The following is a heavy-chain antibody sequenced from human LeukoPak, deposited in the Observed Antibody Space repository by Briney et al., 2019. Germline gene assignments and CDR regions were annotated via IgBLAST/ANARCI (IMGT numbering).Heavy chain of an antibody. CDR2: ISYDGSNK. Sequence: PGGSLRLSFAASGFTFSSYAMHWVRQAPGKGLEWVAVISYDGSNKYYADSVKGRFTISRDNSKNTLYLQMNSLRAEDTAVYYCARVRELLWFGELRDAFDIWGQGTMVTVSS. CDR3: ARVRELLWFGELRDAFDI. V-gene: IGHV3-30-3*01. J-gene: IGHJ3*02. D-gene: IGHD3-10*01. CDR1: GFTFSSYA.